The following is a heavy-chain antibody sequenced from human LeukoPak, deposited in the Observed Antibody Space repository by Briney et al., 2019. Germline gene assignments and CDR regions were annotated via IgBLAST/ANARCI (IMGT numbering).Heavy chain of an antibody. J-gene: IGHJ4*02. D-gene: IGHD3-22*01. CDR2: ISHDGSNK. CDR1: GFTFSSYG. V-gene: IGHV3-30*03. Sequence: PGGSLSLSCAASGFTFSSYGMHWVRQAPGKGLDWVATISHDGSNKYYADSVKGRFTISRDNSKDTLYLQMNSLRAEDTAVYYCAAGYYFGDYLGQGTLVTVSS. CDR3: AAGYYFGDY.